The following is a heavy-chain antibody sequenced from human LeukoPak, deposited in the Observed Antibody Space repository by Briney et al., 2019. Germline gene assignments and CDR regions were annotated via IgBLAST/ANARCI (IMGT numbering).Heavy chain of an antibody. D-gene: IGHD3-22*01. V-gene: IGHV3-33*01. Sequence: GRSLRLSCAASGFTFSSYGMHWVRQAPGKGLEWVAVIWYDGSNKYYADSVKGRFTISRDNSKNTLYLQMSSLRAEDTAVYYCARDPQYYYDSSGYYDYWGQGTLVTVSS. CDR1: GFTFSSYG. CDR2: IWYDGSNK. J-gene: IGHJ4*02. CDR3: ARDPQYYYDSSGYYDY.